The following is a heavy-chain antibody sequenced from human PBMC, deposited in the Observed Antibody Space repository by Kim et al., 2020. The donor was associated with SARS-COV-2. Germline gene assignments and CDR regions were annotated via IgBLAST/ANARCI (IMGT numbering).Heavy chain of an antibody. CDR3: ARDVSSPSLGGLYV. D-gene: IGHD6-13*01. V-gene: IGHV4-4*07. CDR1: GGSISTFF. CDR2: IHPSGGT. Sequence: SETLSLTCTVSGGSISTFFWTWIRQPAGKGLEWIGHIHPSGGTRYSTSLKSRVTISVDTSKNQFSLKVTSVTAADTAVYFCARDVSSPSLGGLYVWGQGTTVTVSS. J-gene: IGHJ6*02.